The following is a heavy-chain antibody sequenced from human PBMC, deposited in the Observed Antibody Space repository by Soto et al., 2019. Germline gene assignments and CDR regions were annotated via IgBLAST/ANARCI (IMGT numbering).Heavy chain of an antibody. D-gene: IGHD3-10*01. Sequence: QVQLQESGPGLVKPSETLSLTCTVSGGSINYYYWSWIRQPPGRGLEWIGYITYSGNTNYNPSRKSRVSISLDTSRNQFSLMLSSVTAADTAVYYCARDRLGSGSYLAFDPWGQGTLVTVSS. V-gene: IGHV4-59*01. CDR1: GGSINYYY. J-gene: IGHJ5*02. CDR3: ARDRLGSGSYLAFDP. CDR2: ITYSGNT.